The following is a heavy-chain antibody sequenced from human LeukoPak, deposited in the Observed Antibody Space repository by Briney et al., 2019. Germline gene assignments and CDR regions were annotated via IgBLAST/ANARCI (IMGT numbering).Heavy chain of an antibody. J-gene: IGHJ4*02. Sequence: SETLSLTCTVSGGSISSGGYYWSWIRQHPGKGLEWIGYIYYSGSTYYNPSLKSRVTISVDTSKNQFSLKLSSVTAADTAVYYCARDRGFWGTIDYWGQGTLVTVSS. CDR3: ARDRGFWGTIDY. CDR2: IYYSGST. V-gene: IGHV4-31*03. CDR1: GGSISSGGYY. D-gene: IGHD3-16*01.